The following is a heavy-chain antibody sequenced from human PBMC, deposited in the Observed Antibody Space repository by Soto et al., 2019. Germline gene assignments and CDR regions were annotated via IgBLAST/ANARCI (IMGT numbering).Heavy chain of an antibody. J-gene: IGHJ6*02. CDR3: ARGNSSGYFHYCYYGMDV. CDR2: IDPSDSYT. V-gene: IGHV5-10-1*01. D-gene: IGHD3-22*01. Sequence: PGESLKISCKGSGYSFTSYWISWVRQMPGKGLEWMGRIDPSDSYTNYSPSFQGHVTISADKSISTAYLQWSSLKASDTAMYYCARGNSSGYFHYCYYGMDVWGQGTTVTVSS. CDR1: GYSFTSYW.